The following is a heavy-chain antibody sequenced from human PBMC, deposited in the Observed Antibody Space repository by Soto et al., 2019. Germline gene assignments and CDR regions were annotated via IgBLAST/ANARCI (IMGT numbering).Heavy chain of an antibody. Sequence: QVQLQESGPGLVKPSQTLSLTCTVSGGSISSGGYYWSWIRQHPGKGLEWIGYIYYSGSTYYNPSLKRRVTISVDTSKNQFSLKLSSVTAADTAVYYCAREYPPGGSSSSYFDYWGQGTLVTVSS. CDR1: GGSISSGGYY. V-gene: IGHV4-31*03. CDR3: AREYPPGGSSSSYFDY. D-gene: IGHD6-6*01. CDR2: IYYSGST. J-gene: IGHJ4*02.